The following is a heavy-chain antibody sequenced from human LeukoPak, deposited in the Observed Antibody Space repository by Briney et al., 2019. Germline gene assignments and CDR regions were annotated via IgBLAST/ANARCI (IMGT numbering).Heavy chain of an antibody. CDR2: IRSDGSNK. V-gene: IGHV3-30*02. Sequence: GGSLRLSCAGSGFSFSSYGMHWVRQAPGKGLEWMAFIRSDGSNKYYADSAKGRFTISRDNAKNSLYLQMNSLRAEDTAVYYCAREYYYDSSGSSDDAFDIWGQGTMVTVSS. D-gene: IGHD3-22*01. CDR3: AREYYYDSSGSSDDAFDI. J-gene: IGHJ3*02. CDR1: GFSFSSYG.